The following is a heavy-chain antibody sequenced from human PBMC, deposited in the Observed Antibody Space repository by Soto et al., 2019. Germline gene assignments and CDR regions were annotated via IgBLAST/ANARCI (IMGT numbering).Heavy chain of an antibody. CDR2: IYYNGDT. J-gene: IGHJ4*02. V-gene: IGHV4-30-4*01. Sequence: QVQLQESGPRLVKPSQTLSLTCSVSGASISTGQYYWSWIRKSPGKGLEWIGYIYYNGDTYNNPSQRSRLTISLDTSKNQLFVTLESLTAAGTAVYYCARAPGGATVTHWGQRTQV. CDR1: GASISTGQYY. CDR3: ARAPGGATVTH. D-gene: IGHD2-21*02.